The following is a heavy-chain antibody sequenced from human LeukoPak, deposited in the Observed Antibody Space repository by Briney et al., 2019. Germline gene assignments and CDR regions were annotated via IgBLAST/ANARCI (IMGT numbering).Heavy chain of an antibody. D-gene: IGHD3-22*01. V-gene: IGHV4-38-2*01. CDR1: GYSISSGYY. J-gene: IGHJ4*02. CDR2: IYHSGST. Sequence: SETLSLTCAASGYSISSGYYWGWIRQPPGKGLEWIGSIYHSGSTYYNPSLKSRVTISVDTSKNQFSLKLSSVTAADTAVYYCARHGQTHYYDSSGYSDYWGQGTLVTVSS. CDR3: ARHGQTHYYDSSGYSDY.